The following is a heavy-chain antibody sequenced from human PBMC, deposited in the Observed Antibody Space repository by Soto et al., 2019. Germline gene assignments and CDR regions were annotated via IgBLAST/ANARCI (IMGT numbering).Heavy chain of an antibody. CDR3: ARLPIVRRPGYFYYGMDV. V-gene: IGHV4-39*01. Sequence: QLQLQESGPGLVKPSETLSLTCTVSGASISSSSYYWGWIRQPPGKGLEWVGNIYYSRNTYYNPSLKTRVTISVDTAKNQFSLKLKSVTAADTAVYYCARLPIVRRPGYFYYGMDVWGQGTTVTV. CDR1: GASISSSSYY. CDR2: IYYSRNT. D-gene: IGHD3-22*01. J-gene: IGHJ6*02.